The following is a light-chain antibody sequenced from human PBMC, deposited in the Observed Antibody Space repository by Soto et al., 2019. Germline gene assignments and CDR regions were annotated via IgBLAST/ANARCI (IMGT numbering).Light chain of an antibody. V-gene: IGKV1-39*01. Sequence: DIQMTQSPSSLSANVGDRVTITCRASQSINNYLSWYQQKPGKAPNLLIFGASTLQSGVPSRFSGSGSGTDFTLTISSLQPEEFATYYCLQSYRTPLTFGGGTKVDIK. J-gene: IGKJ4*01. CDR1: QSINNY. CDR2: GAS. CDR3: LQSYRTPLT.